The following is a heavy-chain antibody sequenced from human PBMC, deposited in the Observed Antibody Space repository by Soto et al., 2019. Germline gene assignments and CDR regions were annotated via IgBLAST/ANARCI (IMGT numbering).Heavy chain of an antibody. Sequence: QLQLQESGSGLVKPSQTLSLTCAVSGGSISSGGYSWSWIRQPPGKGLEWIGYIYHSGSTYYNPSLQSRVTISLDRSKNQFSLKLSSVTAADTAVYYCATAKGDCSGGSCYPNWFDPWGQGTLVTVSS. V-gene: IGHV4-30-2*01. D-gene: IGHD2-15*01. J-gene: IGHJ5*02. CDR3: ATAKGDCSGGSCYPNWFDP. CDR1: GGSISSGGYS. CDR2: IYHSGST.